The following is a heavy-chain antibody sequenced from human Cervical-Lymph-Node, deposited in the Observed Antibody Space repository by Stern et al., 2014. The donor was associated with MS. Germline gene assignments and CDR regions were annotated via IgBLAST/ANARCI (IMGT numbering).Heavy chain of an antibody. CDR3: ARAPRHYAYYFDY. CDR2: IWNDGSNK. CDR1: GFTFSRYG. J-gene: IGHJ4*02. V-gene: IGHV3-33*01. D-gene: IGHD4-17*01. Sequence: VQLEESGGSVVQPGRSLRLSCAASGFTFSRYGMHWVGQAPGKGVEWVAVIWNDGSNKYYADSVKGRFTISRDNSKNTLYLQMNSLRAEDTAVYYCARAPRHYAYYFDYWGQGTLVTVSS.